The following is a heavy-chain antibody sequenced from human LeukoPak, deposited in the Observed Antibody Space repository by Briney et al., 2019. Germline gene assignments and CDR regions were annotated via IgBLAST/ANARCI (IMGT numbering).Heavy chain of an antibody. CDR1: GFPFSNYW. CDR3: AREGWAVARKVDY. V-gene: IGHV3-74*01. Sequence: GGSLRLSCTASGFPFSNYWMHWVRQAPGKGLLWVSRINTDERTTDYADSVKGRFTISRDNARNTLYLQMNSLRAEDTGVYYCAREGWAVARKVDYWGRGTLVTVSS. D-gene: IGHD6-19*01. CDR2: INTDERTT. J-gene: IGHJ4*02.